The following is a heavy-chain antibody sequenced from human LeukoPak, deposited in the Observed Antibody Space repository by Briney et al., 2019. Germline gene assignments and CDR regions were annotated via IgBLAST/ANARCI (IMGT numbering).Heavy chain of an antibody. CDR1: GGSISSYY. J-gene: IGHJ5*02. D-gene: IGHD1-1*01. Sequence: PSETLSLTCTVSGGSISSYYWSWIRQPPGKGLEWIGHIYGSGSTNYNPSLKSRVTLSVDTSKNQFSLKLSSVTAADTAVYYCAREGTSGTHLNWFDPWGQGTLVTVTS. CDR3: AREGTSGTHLNWFDP. V-gene: IGHV4-59*01. CDR2: IYGSGST.